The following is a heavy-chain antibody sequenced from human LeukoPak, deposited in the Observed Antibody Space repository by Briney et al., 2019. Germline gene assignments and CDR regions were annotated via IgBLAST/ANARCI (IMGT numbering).Heavy chain of an antibody. V-gene: IGHV4-59*06. J-gene: IGHJ3*02. CDR1: GGSISSYY. D-gene: IGHD3-22*01. CDR2: IYYSGST. CDR3: ARETYYHDLVGAFDI. Sequence: PSETLSLTCTVSGGSISSYYWSWIRQPPGKGLEWIGYIYYSGSTYYNPSLESRVTISVDTSKNQFSLKLSSVTAADTAVYYCARETYYHDLVGAFDIWGQGTMVTVSS.